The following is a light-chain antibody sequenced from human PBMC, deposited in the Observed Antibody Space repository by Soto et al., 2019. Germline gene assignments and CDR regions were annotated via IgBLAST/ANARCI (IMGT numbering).Light chain of an antibody. CDR3: QLYGHPLT. CDR1: QSVDKSY. CDR2: GAS. J-gene: IGKJ4*01. V-gene: IGKV3-20*01. Sequence: DIVLTQSPGTLSLSPGERAPLSCGASQSVDKSYMAWHQQKPGQPPRVLIFGASIRAPGIPDRFSGSGSETDYTLTISRLEPEDFAVYYCQLYGHPLTFGGGTKVEIK.